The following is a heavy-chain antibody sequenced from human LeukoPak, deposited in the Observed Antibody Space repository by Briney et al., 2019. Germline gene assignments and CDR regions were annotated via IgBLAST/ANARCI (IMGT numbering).Heavy chain of an antibody. V-gene: IGHV3-7*01. Sequence: GGSLRLSCAASGFTFSNYWMRWVRQAPGKGLEWVADIEQDGGEKYYVDSVKGRFTISRDNAKNSLYLQVSSLRAEDTAVYYCARTARSYSYDFWSGYSADWGQGTLVTVSS. D-gene: IGHD3-3*01. CDR2: IEQDGGEK. J-gene: IGHJ4*02. CDR1: GFTFSNYW. CDR3: ARTARSYSYDFWSGYSAD.